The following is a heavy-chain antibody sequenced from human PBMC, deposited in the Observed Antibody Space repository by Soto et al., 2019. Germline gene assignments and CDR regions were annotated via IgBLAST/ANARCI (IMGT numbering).Heavy chain of an antibody. CDR3: ARGTRSGVDY. CDR1: GGSFSGYY. J-gene: IGHJ4*02. V-gene: IGHV4-34*01. CDR2: INHSGST. D-gene: IGHD3-3*01. Sequence: PSETLSLTCAVYGGSFSGYYWSWIRQPPRKGLEWIREINHSGSTNDNPSLKSRVTISVDTSKNQFSLKLSSVTAADTAVYYCARGTRSGVDYWGQGTLVTVSS.